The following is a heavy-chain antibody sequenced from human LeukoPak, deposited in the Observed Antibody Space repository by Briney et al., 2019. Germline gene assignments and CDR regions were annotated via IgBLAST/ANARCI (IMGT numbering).Heavy chain of an antibody. J-gene: IGHJ4*02. D-gene: IGHD1-26*01. Sequence: ASVKVSCKASGYTFTGYYMHWVRQAPGQGLEWMGWINPNSGGTNYAQKFQGRVTMTRDTSISTAYMELSRLRSDDTAVYYCARDARRWELYFDYWGQGTLVTVSS. CDR1: GYTFTGYY. CDR2: INPNSGGT. V-gene: IGHV1-2*02. CDR3: ARDARRWELYFDY.